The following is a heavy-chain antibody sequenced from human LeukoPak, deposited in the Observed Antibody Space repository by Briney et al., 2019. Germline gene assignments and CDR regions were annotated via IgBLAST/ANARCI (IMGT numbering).Heavy chain of an antibody. CDR2: ISYDGSNE. D-gene: IGHD5-24*01. Sequence: GRSLRLSCAASGFTFSSYVMHWVRQAPGKGLEWVAIISYDGSNEYYADSVKGRFTVSRDNSKNTLYLQMSSLRAEDTAVYYCARVGEKAFHLWPEIDYWGQGTLVTVS. V-gene: IGHV3-30*04. J-gene: IGHJ4*02. CDR3: ARVGEKAFHLWPEIDY. CDR1: GFTFSSYV.